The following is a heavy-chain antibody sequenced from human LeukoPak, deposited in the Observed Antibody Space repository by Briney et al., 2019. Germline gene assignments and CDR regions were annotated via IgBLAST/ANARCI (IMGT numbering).Heavy chain of an antibody. CDR3: AHLNGGRHHLLPYCSSTSCYGWLKFDP. J-gene: IGHJ5*02. D-gene: IGHD2-2*01. CDR2: IYWDDDK. CDR1: GFSLSTSGVG. Sequence: SGPTLVKPTQTLTLTCTFSGFSLSTSGVGVGWIRQPPGKALEWLALIYWDDDKRYSPSLKSRLTITKDTSKNQVVLTMTNMDPVDTATYYCAHLNGGRHHLLPYCSSTSCYGWLKFDPWGQGTLVTVPS. V-gene: IGHV2-5*02.